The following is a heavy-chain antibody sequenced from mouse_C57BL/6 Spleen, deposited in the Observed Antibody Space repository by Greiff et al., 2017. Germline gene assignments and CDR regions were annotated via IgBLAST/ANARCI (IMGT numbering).Heavy chain of an antibody. CDR2: IDPETGGT. CDR3: TRGEAYNSNYEAY. D-gene: IGHD2-5*01. CDR1: GYTFTDYE. J-gene: IGHJ3*01. V-gene: IGHV1-15*01. Sequence: VQLQESGAELVRPGASVTLSCKASGYTFTDYEMHWVKQTPVHGLEWIGAIDPETGGTAYNQKFKGKAILTADKSSSTAYMELRSLTSEDSAVYYCTRGEAYNSNYEAYWGQGTLVTVSA.